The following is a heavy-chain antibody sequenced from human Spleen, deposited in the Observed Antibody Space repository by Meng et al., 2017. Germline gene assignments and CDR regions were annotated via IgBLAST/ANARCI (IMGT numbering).Heavy chain of an antibody. CDR1: GFSLSTSGVG. CDR3: AHRNTCTVCFDY. Sequence: QISLKESGPTLVKPTQPLTLHCTFSGFSLSTSGVGVGWIRQPPGKALEWLALIYWDDDKRYSPSLKSRLTITKDTSKNQVVLTMTNMDPVDTATYYCAHRNTCTVCFDYWGQGTLVTVSS. CDR2: IYWDDDK. V-gene: IGHV2-5*02. J-gene: IGHJ4*02. D-gene: IGHD4-17*01.